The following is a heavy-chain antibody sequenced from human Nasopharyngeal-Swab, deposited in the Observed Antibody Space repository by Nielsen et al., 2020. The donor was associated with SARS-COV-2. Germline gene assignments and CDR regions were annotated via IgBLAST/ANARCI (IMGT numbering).Heavy chain of an antibody. V-gene: IGHV3-21*04. D-gene: IGHD2-2*01. Sequence: GGSLRLSCAASGFTFSSYSMNWVRQAPGKGLEWVSSISSSSSYIYYADSVKGRFTISRDDAKNSLYLQMNSLRAEDTALYYCAKDPGLGYCSSTSCYGYFDYWGQGTLVTVSS. CDR1: GFTFSSYS. J-gene: IGHJ4*02. CDR3: AKDPGLGYCSSTSCYGYFDY. CDR2: ISSSSSYI.